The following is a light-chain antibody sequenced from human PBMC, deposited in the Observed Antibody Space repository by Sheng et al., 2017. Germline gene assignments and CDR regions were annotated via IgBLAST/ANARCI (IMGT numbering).Light chain of an antibody. J-gene: IGLJ2*01. V-gene: IGLV6-57*01. Sequence: FLLTQPHSVSESPGKTVTISCAHSSGIIGSNYVQWYQQRPGSSPITVIFEDHIRPSEVPDRFSAAIDSSTNSASLIISELQTEDEADYYCQSYDSDGVVFGGGTKLTVL. CDR2: EDH. CDR1: SGIIGSNY. CDR3: QSYDSDGVV.